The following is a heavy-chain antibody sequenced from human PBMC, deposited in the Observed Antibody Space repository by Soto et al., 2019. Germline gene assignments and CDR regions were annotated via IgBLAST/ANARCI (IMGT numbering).Heavy chain of an antibody. CDR3: ASLVGLQYNWFDP. CDR2: INPSGRT. D-gene: IGHD1-26*01. Sequence: QVQLQQWGAGLLKPSETLSLTCAVYGGSFSGYYWSWIRQPPGKGLEWIGEINPSGRTNYNPSLKSRVTISVDTSKNQFSLKLSSVTAADTAVYYCASLVGLQYNWFDPWGQGTLVTVSS. V-gene: IGHV4-34*01. J-gene: IGHJ5*02. CDR1: GGSFSGYY.